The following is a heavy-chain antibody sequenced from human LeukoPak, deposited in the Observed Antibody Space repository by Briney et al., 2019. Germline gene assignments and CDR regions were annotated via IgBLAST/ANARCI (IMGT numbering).Heavy chain of an antibody. J-gene: IGHJ6*02. D-gene: IGHD3-10*01. CDR2: IYNSGST. CDR1: GGSISSYY. Sequence: PSETLSLTCTVSGGSISSYYWSWIRQPAGKGLEWIGHIYNSGSTNYNPSLKGRVTMSVATSKNQFSLHLSSVTAADMAVYYCARGKDYYGSGSYYNYYYYGMDVWGQGTTVTVSS. CDR3: ARGKDYYGSGSYYNYYYYGMDV. V-gene: IGHV4-4*07.